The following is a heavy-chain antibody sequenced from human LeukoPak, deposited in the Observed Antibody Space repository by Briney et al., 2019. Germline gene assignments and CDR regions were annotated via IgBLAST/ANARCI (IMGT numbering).Heavy chain of an antibody. CDR2: ISWNSGSI. Sequence: GGSLRLSCAASGFTFDDYAMHWVRQAPGKGLEWVSGISWNSGSIGYADSVKGRFTISRDNAKNSLYLQMNSLRAEDTALYYCAKVASSDDILTGYVPFDYWGQGTLVTVSS. J-gene: IGHJ4*02. V-gene: IGHV3-9*01. D-gene: IGHD3-9*01. CDR1: GFTFDDYA. CDR3: AKVASSDDILTGYVPFDY.